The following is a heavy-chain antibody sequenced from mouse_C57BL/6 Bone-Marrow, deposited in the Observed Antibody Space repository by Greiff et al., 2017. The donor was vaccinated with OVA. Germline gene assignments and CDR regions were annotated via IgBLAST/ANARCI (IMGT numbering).Heavy chain of an antibody. CDR3: TTGGSRYWYFDV. Sequence: EVQLVESGAELVRPGASVKLSCTASGFNIKDDYMHWVKRRPEQGLEWIGWIDPENGDTEYASKFQGKATITADTSSNTAYLQLSSLTSEDTAVYYCTTGGSRYWYFDVWGTGTTVTVSS. J-gene: IGHJ1*03. D-gene: IGHD1-1*01. V-gene: IGHV14-4*01. CDR2: IDPENGDT. CDR1: GFNIKDDY.